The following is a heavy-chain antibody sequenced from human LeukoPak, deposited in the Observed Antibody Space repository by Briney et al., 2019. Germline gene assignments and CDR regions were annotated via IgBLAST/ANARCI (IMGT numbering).Heavy chain of an antibody. Sequence: GGSLRLSCAASGFTFSTYAMGWVRQAPGKGLEWASGINPSGGNTYYADSVKGRFTISRDNSMHTLYLQMNSLGAADTALYYCAKARAGNTGARGFDCWGQGTLVTVSS. J-gene: IGHJ4*02. D-gene: IGHD1-14*01. V-gene: IGHV3-23*01. CDR3: AKARAGNTGARGFDC. CDR2: INPSGGNT. CDR1: GFTFSTYA.